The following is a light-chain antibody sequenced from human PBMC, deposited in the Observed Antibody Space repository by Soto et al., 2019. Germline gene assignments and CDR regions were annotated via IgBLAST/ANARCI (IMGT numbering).Light chain of an antibody. CDR2: GDS. V-gene: IGKV1-39*01. Sequence: DIQMTQSPSSLSASVGDRVTITCRASQSIRNYLNWYQQKPGKAPNLLLYGDSSLQSGVPSRFSGSGSETDFTLTINNLQPEDVATYYCQQSYTAVFTFGPGTKVAIK. J-gene: IGKJ3*01. CDR1: QSIRNY. CDR3: QQSYTAVFT.